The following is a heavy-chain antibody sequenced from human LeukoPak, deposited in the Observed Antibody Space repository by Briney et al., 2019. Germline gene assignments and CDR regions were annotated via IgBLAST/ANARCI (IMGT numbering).Heavy chain of an antibody. Sequence: GGSLRLSCSASGFTFSRYAMHWVRQAPGKGLEYVSAISNNGGSTYYADSVKGRFTISRDNSKNTLYLQMSSLRAEDTAVYYCVKELDNHYYQTLFDYWGQGTLVTVSS. CDR2: ISNNGGST. J-gene: IGHJ4*02. CDR1: GFTFSRYA. D-gene: IGHD1-14*01. CDR3: VKELDNHYYQTLFDY. V-gene: IGHV3-64D*06.